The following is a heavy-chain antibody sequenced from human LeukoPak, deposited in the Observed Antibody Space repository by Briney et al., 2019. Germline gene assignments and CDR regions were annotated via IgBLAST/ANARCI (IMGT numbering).Heavy chain of an antibody. J-gene: IGHJ4*02. CDR1: GHTLTEVS. V-gene: IGHV1-24*01. Sequence: SSVKVSCKVSGHTLTEVSMHLVRQAPGKGLGWMGGFEPEDGETIYAQKFQGRVTMTEDTSTDTAYMELSSLISDDTAVYYCATTKDYNSYYSWGLGTLVTVSS. CDR2: FEPEDGET. D-gene: IGHD1-1*01. CDR3: ATTKDYNSYYS.